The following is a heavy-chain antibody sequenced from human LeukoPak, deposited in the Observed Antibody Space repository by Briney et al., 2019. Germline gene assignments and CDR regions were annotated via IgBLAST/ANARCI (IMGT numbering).Heavy chain of an antibody. Sequence: SETLSLTCTVSGYSISNGHYWGWIRQPPGKGLEWIGSISHSGSSYYNPSLKSRVTISVDTSKNQFSLRLSSVTAADTAVYYCARVYTGSSWDYYYYMDVWGKGTTVTVSS. CDR2: ISHSGSS. CDR3: ARVYTGSSWDYYYYMDV. D-gene: IGHD6-13*01. J-gene: IGHJ6*03. V-gene: IGHV4-38-2*02. CDR1: GYSISNGHY.